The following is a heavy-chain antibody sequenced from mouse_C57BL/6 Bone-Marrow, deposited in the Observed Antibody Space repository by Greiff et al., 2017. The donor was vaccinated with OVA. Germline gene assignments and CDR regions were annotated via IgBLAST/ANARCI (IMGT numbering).Heavy chain of an antibody. D-gene: IGHD1-1*01. CDR2: ISYDGSN. CDR3: ARAIYYYGRGYFDV. Sequence: DVKLQESGPGLVKPSQSLSLTCSVTGYSITSGYYWNWIRQFPGNKLEWMGYISYDGSNNYNPSLKNRISITRDTSKNQFFLKLNSVTTEDTATYYCARAIYYYGRGYFDVWGTGTTVTVSS. J-gene: IGHJ1*03. CDR1: GYSITSGYY. V-gene: IGHV3-6*01.